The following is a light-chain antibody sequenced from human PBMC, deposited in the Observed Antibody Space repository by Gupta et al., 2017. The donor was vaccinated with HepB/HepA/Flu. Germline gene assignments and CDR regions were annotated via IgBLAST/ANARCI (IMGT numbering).Light chain of an antibody. V-gene: IGKV3-20*01. CDR3: QQYDGSSPGS. Sequence: EILLTQSPGTLSLSPGERATLSCRASQSVSSTSLAWYQQKPGHAPRLLIYGASSRATGIPDRFGGSGSGTDFTLTINRLEPEDFAVYYCQQYDGSSPGSFGQGTKLEIK. J-gene: IGKJ2*04. CDR2: GAS. CDR1: QSVSSTS.